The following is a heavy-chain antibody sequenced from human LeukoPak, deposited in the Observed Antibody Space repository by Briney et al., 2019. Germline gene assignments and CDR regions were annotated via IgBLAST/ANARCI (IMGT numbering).Heavy chain of an antibody. Sequence: SETLSLTCTVSGGSISSYYWSWIRQPPGKGLEWIGYIYYSGSTSYNPSLKSRVTISVDTSKNQFSLKLSSVTAADTAMYYCARDEQDYGSGWTGFGPWGQGTLVTVSS. J-gene: IGHJ5*02. CDR2: IYYSGST. D-gene: IGHD6-19*01. V-gene: IGHV4-59*01. CDR1: GGSISSYY. CDR3: ARDEQDYGSGWTGFGP.